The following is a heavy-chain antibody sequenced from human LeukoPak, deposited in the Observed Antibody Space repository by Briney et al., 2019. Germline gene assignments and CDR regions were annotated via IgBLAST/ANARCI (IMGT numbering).Heavy chain of an antibody. J-gene: IGHJ4*02. V-gene: IGHV3-23*01. CDR1: GFTFSNYA. CDR2: ISGSGGST. D-gene: IGHD3-22*01. Sequence: GGSLRLSCAASGFTFSNYAMSWVRQAPGKGLEWVSAISGSGGSTYYADSVKGCFTISRDNSKNTLYLQMNSLRAEDTAVYYCAKAEYYYDSSGTFDYWGQGTLVTVSS. CDR3: AKAEYYYDSSGTFDY.